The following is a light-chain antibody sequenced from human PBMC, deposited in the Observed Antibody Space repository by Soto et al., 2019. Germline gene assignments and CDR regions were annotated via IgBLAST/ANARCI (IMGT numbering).Light chain of an antibody. V-gene: IGKV3-11*01. Sequence: EIVLTQSPATLSLSPGERATLSCRASQSVSSYLAWYQQKPGQAPRLLIYDASNRATGIPARFSGSGSGTDFTLTISSLEPEYFAVYYCQQRSNCLFTFGGATKVEIK. J-gene: IGKJ4*01. CDR2: DAS. CDR1: QSVSSY. CDR3: QQRSNCLFT.